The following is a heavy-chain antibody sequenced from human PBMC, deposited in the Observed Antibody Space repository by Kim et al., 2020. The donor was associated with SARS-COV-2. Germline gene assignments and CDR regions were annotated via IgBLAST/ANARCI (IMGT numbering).Heavy chain of an antibody. V-gene: IGHV3-15*01. CDR2: IKSKTDGGTT. J-gene: IGHJ4*02. CDR1: GFTFSNAW. CDR3: TTDAVSYYYDSSGPDLFDY. D-gene: IGHD3-22*01. Sequence: GGSLRLSCAASGFTFSNAWMSWVRQAPGKGLEWVGRIKSKTDGGTTDYAAPVKGRFTISRDDSKNTLYLQMNSLKTEDTAVYYCTTDAVSYYYDSSGPDLFDYWGQGTLVTVSS.